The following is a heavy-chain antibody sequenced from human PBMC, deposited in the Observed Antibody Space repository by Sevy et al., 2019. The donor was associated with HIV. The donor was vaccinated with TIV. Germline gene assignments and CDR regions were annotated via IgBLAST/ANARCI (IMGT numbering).Heavy chain of an antibody. CDR2: VYYTGGT. J-gene: IGHJ3*02. V-gene: IGHV4-59*08. CDR3: ARRNDFDI. CDR1: GGSINSDH. Sequence: SETLSLTCTVSGGSINSDHWNWIRQPPGKGLELIGYVYYTGGTNYNPSLKNRVTISVDRTKNQFSLKLTSVTAADTAVYYCARRNDFDIWGQGTMVIVSS.